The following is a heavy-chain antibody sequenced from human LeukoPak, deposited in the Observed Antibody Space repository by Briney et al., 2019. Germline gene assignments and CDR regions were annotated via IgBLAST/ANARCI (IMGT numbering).Heavy chain of an antibody. D-gene: IGHD3-10*01. J-gene: IGHJ4*02. V-gene: IGHV3-20*04. CDR2: IDWNGNNL. CDR1: GFTFDDYG. Sequence: GGSLRLSCAASGFTFDDYGMSWVRQAPGKGLEWVSGIDWNGNNLVYADSMKGRFTVSRDNAKNSLYLQMNSLRAEDTAVYYCARGRIHYYGSGSYYSLDYWGQGTRVTVSS. CDR3: ARGRIHYYGSGSYYSLDY.